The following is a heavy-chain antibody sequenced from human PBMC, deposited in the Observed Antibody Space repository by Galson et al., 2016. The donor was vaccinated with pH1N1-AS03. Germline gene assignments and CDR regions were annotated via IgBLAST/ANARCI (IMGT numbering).Heavy chain of an antibody. CDR2: ISGNGFST. V-gene: IGHV3-64*01. J-gene: IGHJ4*02. CDR3: SRGPVSYSNYWFPPPDY. Sequence: LRLSCAASGFTFSSYAMFWVRQAPGKGLEYVSAISGNGFSTYYASSVKDRFTISRDNSKNTLFLQMGSLRPEDMAVYYCSRGPVSYSNYWFPPPDYWGQGTLVTVSS. CDR1: GFTFSSYA. D-gene: IGHD6-13*01.